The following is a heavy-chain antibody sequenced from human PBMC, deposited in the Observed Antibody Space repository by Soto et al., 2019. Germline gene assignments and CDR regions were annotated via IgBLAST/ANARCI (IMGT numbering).Heavy chain of an antibody. Sequence: QVQLVEAGGGLVQPGGSLRLSCAASEFTFSDYYMTWIRQAPGKGLEWVSYISNSGSTIYYADSVKGRFTISRDNATNSLYLQMNSLRAEDTAVYYCARGLAYGDYGWLDPWGQGTLVTVSP. D-gene: IGHD4-17*01. V-gene: IGHV3-11*01. CDR3: ARGLAYGDYGWLDP. CDR1: EFTFSDYY. CDR2: ISNSGSTI. J-gene: IGHJ5*02.